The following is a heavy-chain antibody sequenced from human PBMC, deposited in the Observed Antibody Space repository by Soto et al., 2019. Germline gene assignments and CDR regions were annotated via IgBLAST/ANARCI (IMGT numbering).Heavy chain of an antibody. V-gene: IGHV4-59*12. J-gene: IGHJ6*01. Sequence: SETLSLTCSFSVGTISSYYWSWIRQPPGKGLEWIGYIYSRGTTSYNPSLKSRATILVDTSKNQFSLRLTSVTATDTALYYCATGTISRGLDVWGQGTTVTVSS. CDR3: ATGTISRGLDV. CDR2: IYSRGTT. CDR1: VGTISSYY.